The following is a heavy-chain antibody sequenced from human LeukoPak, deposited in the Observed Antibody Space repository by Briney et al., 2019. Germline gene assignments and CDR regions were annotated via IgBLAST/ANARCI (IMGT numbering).Heavy chain of an antibody. Sequence: SSETLSLTCTVSGGSISSYYWSWIRQPPGKGLEWIGYIYYSGSTNYNPSLKSRVTISVDTSKNQFSLKLSSVTAADTAVYYCARARWNSPNWYFDLWGRGTLVTVSS. J-gene: IGHJ2*01. V-gene: IGHV4-59*01. D-gene: IGHD1-7*01. CDR3: ARARWNSPNWYFDL. CDR1: GGSISSYY. CDR2: IYYSGST.